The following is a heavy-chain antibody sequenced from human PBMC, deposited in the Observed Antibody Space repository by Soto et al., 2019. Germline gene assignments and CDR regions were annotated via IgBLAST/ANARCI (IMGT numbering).Heavy chain of an antibody. CDR2: INHSGST. Sequence: SETLSLTCAVYGGSFSCYYWIWIRQPPGKGLEWIGEINHSGSTNYNPSLKSRVTISVDTSKNQFSLKLSSVTAADTAVYYCAREYYYGSGSKIYYYYYGMDVWGQGTTVTVSS. CDR1: GGSFSCYY. V-gene: IGHV4-34*01. J-gene: IGHJ6*02. CDR3: AREYYYGSGSKIYYYYYGMDV. D-gene: IGHD3-10*01.